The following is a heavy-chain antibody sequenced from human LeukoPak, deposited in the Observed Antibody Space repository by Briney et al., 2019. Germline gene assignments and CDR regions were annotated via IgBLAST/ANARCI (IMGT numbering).Heavy chain of an antibody. Sequence: PGGSLRLSCAASGFTFSSYAMSWVRQAPGKGLEWVSAISGSGGSTYYADSVKGRFAISRDNSKNTLYLQMNSLRAEDTAVYYCAKGGYYYDSSGYHAFDYWGQGTLVTVSS. V-gene: IGHV3-23*01. CDR3: AKGGYYYDSSGYHAFDY. CDR2: ISGSGGST. D-gene: IGHD3-22*01. CDR1: GFTFSSYA. J-gene: IGHJ4*02.